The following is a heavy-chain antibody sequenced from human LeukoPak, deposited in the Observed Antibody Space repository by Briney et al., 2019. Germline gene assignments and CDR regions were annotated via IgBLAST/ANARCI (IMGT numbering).Heavy chain of an antibody. D-gene: IGHD3-10*01. CDR1: GFSFSTSG. CDR3: ARDLLNYGSAYYDVGIFDS. CDR2: ISKDGRKN. J-gene: IGHJ4*02. V-gene: IGHV3-30*04. Sequence: PGRSLRLSCKASGFSFSTSGVHWVRQAPGKGLEWMAVISKDGRKNHYADSVKGRFTISRDNSKSTLFLQMNSLRPEDTAIYYCARDLLNYGSAYYDVGIFDSWGQGTLVTVSS.